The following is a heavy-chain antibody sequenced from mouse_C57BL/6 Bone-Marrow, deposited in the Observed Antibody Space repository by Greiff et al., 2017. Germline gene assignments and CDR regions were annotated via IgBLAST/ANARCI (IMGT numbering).Heavy chain of an antibody. CDR2: IWGDGST. Sequence: VHLVESGPGLVAPSPSLSITCTVSGFSLTSYGVSWVRQPPGKGLEWLGVIWGDGSTNYHSALISRLGISKDNSKSQVFLKLNSLQTDDTATYYCASSTVPPAWFAYWGQGTLVTVSA. J-gene: IGHJ3*01. D-gene: IGHD1-1*01. V-gene: IGHV2-3*01. CDR3: ASSTVPPAWFAY. CDR1: GFSLTSYG.